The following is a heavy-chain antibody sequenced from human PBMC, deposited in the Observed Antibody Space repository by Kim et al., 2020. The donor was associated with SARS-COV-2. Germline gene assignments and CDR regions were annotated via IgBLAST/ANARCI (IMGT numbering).Heavy chain of an antibody. D-gene: IGHD3-10*01. Sequence: GGSLRLSCAASGFTFNSYGMHWVRQAPGKGLEWVALISQDGSRKLYADSVKGRFTISRDNSNNSLYLEMDSLRADDTAVFYCAKDRGSALYFYYGMDVWGLGTTVTVSS. CDR2: ISQDGSRK. CDR1: GFTFNSYG. J-gene: IGHJ6*02. V-gene: IGHV3-30*18. CDR3: AKDRGSALYFYYGMDV.